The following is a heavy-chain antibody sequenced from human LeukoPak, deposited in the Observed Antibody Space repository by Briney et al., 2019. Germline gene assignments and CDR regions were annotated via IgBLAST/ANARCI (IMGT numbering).Heavy chain of an antibody. Sequence: PGGSLKLSWEALGFTFSSYWGNWVRQAPGKGRVWVSRITGDGSSTIYADSVKGRFTISRDNAKNTLYLQMNSLRAEDTAVYYCARGFNYAYDYWGQGTLVTVSS. CDR1: GFTFSSYW. D-gene: IGHD2-2*01. J-gene: IGHJ4*02. CDR2: ITGDGSST. V-gene: IGHV3-74*01. CDR3: ARGFNYAYDY.